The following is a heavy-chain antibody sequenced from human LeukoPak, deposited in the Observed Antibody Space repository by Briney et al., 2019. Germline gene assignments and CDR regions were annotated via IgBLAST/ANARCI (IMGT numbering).Heavy chain of an antibody. Sequence: SETLSLTCTVSGGSISSYYWSWIRQPPGKGLEWIGYIYYSGSTNYNPSLKSRVTISVDTSKNQFSLKLSSVTAADTAVYYCARGDYSNRFQHWGQGTLDTVSS. CDR3: ARGDYSNRFQH. J-gene: IGHJ1*01. CDR1: GGSISSYY. CDR2: IYYSGST. V-gene: IGHV4-59*01. D-gene: IGHD4-11*01.